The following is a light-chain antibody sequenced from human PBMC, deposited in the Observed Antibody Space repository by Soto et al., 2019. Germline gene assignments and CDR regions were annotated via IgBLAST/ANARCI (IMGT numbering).Light chain of an antibody. CDR3: QQRSNWPSLT. CDR1: QRISSN. J-gene: IGKJ4*01. CDR2: GAS. V-gene: IGKV3-15*01. Sequence: EIVMTQSPATLSVSPGERATLYCKASQRISSNLAWYQQKPGQPPRLLIYGASTRATGISARFSGSGSGTDFTLTISSLEPEDFAVYHCQQRSNWPSLTFGGGTKVDIK.